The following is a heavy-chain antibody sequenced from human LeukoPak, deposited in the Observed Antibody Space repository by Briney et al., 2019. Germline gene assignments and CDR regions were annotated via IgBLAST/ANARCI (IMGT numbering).Heavy chain of an antibody. D-gene: IGHD6-13*01. CDR1: GFSLSTSGMC. J-gene: IGHJ4*02. CDR3: ARNLIAAAGTIFDY. V-gene: IGHV2-70*11. Sequence: TGSGPTLVNPTQTLTLTCTFSGFSLSTSGMCVSWIRQPPGKALEWLARIDWDDDKYYSTSLKTRLTIPKDTSKNQVVLTMTNMDPVDTATYYCARNLIAAAGTIFDYWGQGTLVTVSS. CDR2: IDWDDDK.